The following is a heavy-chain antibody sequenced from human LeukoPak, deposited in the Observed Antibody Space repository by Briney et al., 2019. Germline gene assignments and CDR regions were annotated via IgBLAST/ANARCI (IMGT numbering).Heavy chain of an antibody. CDR2: INWNGGST. D-gene: IGHD1-1*01. CDR3: AKDTTYYYYYYMDV. CDR1: GFTFYDYG. J-gene: IGHJ6*03. V-gene: IGHV3-20*03. Sequence: PGGSLRLSSAASGFTFYDYGMSWVRQAPGKGLEWVSGINWNGGSTGYADSVKGRFTISRDNAKNSLYLQMNSLRAEDTAVYYCAKDTTYYYYYYMDVWGKGTTVTISS.